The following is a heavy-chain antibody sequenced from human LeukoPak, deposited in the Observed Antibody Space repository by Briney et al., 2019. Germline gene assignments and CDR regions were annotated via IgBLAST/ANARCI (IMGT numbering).Heavy chain of an antibody. D-gene: IGHD2-2*01. CDR3: ARRLGYCSSTSCYGDNWFDP. Sequence: SETLSLTCAVYGGSFSGYYCSWIRQPPGQGLEWIGEINHSGSTNYNPSLKSRVTISVDTSKSQFSLKLSSVTAADTAVYYCARRLGYCSSTSCYGDNWFDPWGQGTLVTVSS. J-gene: IGHJ5*02. CDR1: GGSFSGYY. CDR2: INHSGST. V-gene: IGHV4-34*01.